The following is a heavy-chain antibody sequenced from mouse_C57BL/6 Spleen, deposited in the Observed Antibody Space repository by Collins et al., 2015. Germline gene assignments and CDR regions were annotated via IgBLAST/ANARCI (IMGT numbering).Heavy chain of an antibody. Sequence: EVQLQQSGPELVKPGASVKMSCKASGYTFTDYYMDWVKQSHGESFEWIGRVNPYNGGTSYNQKFKGKATLTVDKSSSTAYMELNSLTSEDSAVYYCAREGPYRYPFAYWGQGTLVTVSA. CDR3: AREGPYRYPFAY. V-gene: IGHV1-19*01. CDR1: GYTFTDYY. CDR2: VNPYNGGT. D-gene: IGHD2-14*01. J-gene: IGHJ3*01.